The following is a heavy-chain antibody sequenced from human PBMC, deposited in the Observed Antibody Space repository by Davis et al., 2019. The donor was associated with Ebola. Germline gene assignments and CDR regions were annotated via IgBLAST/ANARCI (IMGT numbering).Heavy chain of an antibody. CDR3: TTRIAVAGTIEVYYYYGMDV. V-gene: IGHV3-73*01. Sequence: GESLKISCAASGFTFSGSAMHWVRQASGKGLEWVGRIRSKANSYATAYAASVKGRFTISRDDSKNTAYLQMNSLKTEDTAVYYCTTRIAVAGTIEVYYYYGMDVWGQGTTVTVSS. CDR1: GFTFSGSA. D-gene: IGHD6-19*01. CDR2: IRSKANSYAT. J-gene: IGHJ6*02.